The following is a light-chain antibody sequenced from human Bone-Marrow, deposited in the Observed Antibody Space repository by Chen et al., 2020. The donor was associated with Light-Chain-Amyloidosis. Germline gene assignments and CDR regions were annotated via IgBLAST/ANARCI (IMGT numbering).Light chain of an antibody. V-gene: IGKV3-20*01. J-gene: IGKJ4*01. Sequence: EIALTQSPRTLSLSPGEGANLSCRASQTISTNYLTWYQQKFGQAPRLLIYGSSSRATGIPDRFTGSGSGTDFTLTINRLEPEDFAMYYCQQYGTSPLTFGGGTKVEIK. CDR1: QTISTNY. CDR3: QQYGTSPLT. CDR2: GSS.